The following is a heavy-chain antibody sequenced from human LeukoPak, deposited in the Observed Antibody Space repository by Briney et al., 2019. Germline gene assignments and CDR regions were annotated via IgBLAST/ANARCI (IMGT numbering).Heavy chain of an antibody. CDR1: GYSISSGYY. D-gene: IGHD5-12*01. CDR3: ARQTCDSGPYAFDI. J-gene: IGHJ3*02. CDR2: IYHSGST. Sequence: PSETLSLTCAVSGYSISSGYYWGWIRQPPGKGLEWIGSIYHSGSTYYNPSLKSRVTISVDTSKNQFSLKLSSVTAADTAVYYCARQTCDSGPYAFDIWGQGTMVTVSS. V-gene: IGHV4-38-2*01.